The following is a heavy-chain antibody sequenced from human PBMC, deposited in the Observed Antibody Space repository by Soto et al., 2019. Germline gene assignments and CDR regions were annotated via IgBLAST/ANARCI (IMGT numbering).Heavy chain of an antibody. D-gene: IGHD1-26*01. J-gene: IGHJ3*02. CDR1: GYSFTSYW. Sequence: GESLKISCKGSGYSFTSYWIGWVRQMPGKGLEWMGIIYPGDSDTRYSPAFQGQVTISADKSISTAYLQWSSLKASDTAMYYCAKPGRGGGSYPSLAFDIWGQGTMVTVSS. V-gene: IGHV5-51*01. CDR2: IYPGDSDT. CDR3: AKPGRGGGSYPSLAFDI.